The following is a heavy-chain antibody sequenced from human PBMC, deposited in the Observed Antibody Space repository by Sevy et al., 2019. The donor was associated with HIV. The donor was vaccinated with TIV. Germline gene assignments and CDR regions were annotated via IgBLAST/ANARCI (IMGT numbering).Heavy chain of an antibody. CDR2: ISHDGGKK. V-gene: IGHV3-30*18. CDR1: GFIFDDYG. D-gene: IGHD4-17*01. CDR3: TKDPPVYGDFPYGMDV. Sequence: GGSLRLSCVGSGFIFDDYGMHWVRQAPGKGLEWVALISHDGGKKYYADSVKGRFTISRDNFKNTLYLQMNTLRRDDTAAYVWTKDPPVYGDFPYGMDVWGQGTMVTVSS. J-gene: IGHJ6*02.